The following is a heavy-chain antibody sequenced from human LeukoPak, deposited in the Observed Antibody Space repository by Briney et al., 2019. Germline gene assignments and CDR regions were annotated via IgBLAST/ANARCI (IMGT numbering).Heavy chain of an antibody. CDR2: INPSGGST. D-gene: IGHD3-9*01. V-gene: IGHV1-46*01. J-gene: IGHJ4*02. Sequence: GASVKVSCKASGYTFTSYYMHWVRQAPGQGLEWMGIINPSGGSTSYAQKFQGRVTMTRDTSTNTVYMELSSLRSEDTAVYYCARESSYDILRAYYFDYWGQGTLVTVSS. CDR1: GYTFTSYY. CDR3: ARESSYDILRAYYFDY.